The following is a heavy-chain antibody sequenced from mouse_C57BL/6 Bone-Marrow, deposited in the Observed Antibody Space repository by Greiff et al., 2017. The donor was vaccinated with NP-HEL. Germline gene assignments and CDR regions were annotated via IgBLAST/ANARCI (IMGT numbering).Heavy chain of an antibody. CDR2: IWSGGST. D-gene: IGHD2-4*01. Sequence: VQLQQSGPGLVQPSQSLSITCTVSGFSLTSYGVHWVRQSPGKGLEWLGVIWSGGSTDYNADFISRLSISKDNSKSQVFFKMTSLQAYDTAIYYCARNFRSRLRGFAYWGQGTLVTVSS. V-gene: IGHV2-2*01. J-gene: IGHJ3*01. CDR3: ARNFRSRLRGFAY. CDR1: GFSLTSYG.